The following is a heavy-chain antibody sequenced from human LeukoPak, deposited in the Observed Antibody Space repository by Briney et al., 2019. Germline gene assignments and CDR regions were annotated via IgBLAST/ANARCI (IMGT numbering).Heavy chain of an antibody. V-gene: IGHV1-2*02. Sequence: GASVKVSCKASGYTFTSYAMHWVRQAPGQRLEWMGWINPNSGGTNYAQKFQGRVTMTRDTSISTAYMELSRLRSDDTAVYYCARGHHAGYFDYWGQGTLVTVSS. J-gene: IGHJ4*02. CDR3: ARGHHAGYFDY. D-gene: IGHD1-14*01. CDR1: GYTFTSYA. CDR2: INPNSGGT.